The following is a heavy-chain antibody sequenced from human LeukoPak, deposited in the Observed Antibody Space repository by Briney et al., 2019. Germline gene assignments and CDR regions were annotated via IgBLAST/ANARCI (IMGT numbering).Heavy chain of an antibody. CDR1: GGSISSSRWY. CDR2: INHSGST. V-gene: IGHV4-39*07. CDR3: ASSGQLWFGELLYHY. J-gene: IGHJ4*02. D-gene: IGHD3-10*01. Sequence: SETLSLTCSVSGGSISSSRWYWGWVRQPPGKGLEWIGEINHSGSTNYNPSLKSRVTISVDTSKNQFSLKLSSVTAADTAVYYCASSGQLWFGELLYHYWGQGTLVTVSS.